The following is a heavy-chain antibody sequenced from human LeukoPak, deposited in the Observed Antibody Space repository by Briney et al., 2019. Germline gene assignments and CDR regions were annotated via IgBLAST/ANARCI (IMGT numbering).Heavy chain of an antibody. V-gene: IGHV4-31*03. CDR2: IYYSGST. Sequence: SETLCLTCTVSGGSISSGGYYWGWIRPHPGKGLEWLGYIYYSGSTYYNPSLKSRVTILVDTSKKQFSLKLSSVTAADTAVYYCARVVPAANWFDPWGQGTLVTVSS. J-gene: IGHJ5*02. D-gene: IGHD2-2*01. CDR1: GGSISSGGYY. CDR3: ARVVPAANWFDP.